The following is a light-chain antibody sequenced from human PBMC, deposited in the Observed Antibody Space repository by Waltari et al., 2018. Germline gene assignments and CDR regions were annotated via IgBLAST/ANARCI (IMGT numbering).Light chain of an antibody. CDR1: QSIGTY. J-gene: IGKJ1*01. CDR3: QQSYTTPRT. CDR2: AAS. V-gene: IGKV1-39*01. Sequence: DIQMTQSPSSLSASVGDRVTITCRASQSIGTYLNWYQHKPGRAPELLVYAASTLQGRVPSRCSGSGSETHFTLAISSLQREDFATYYCQQSYTTPRTFGQGTKVEIK.